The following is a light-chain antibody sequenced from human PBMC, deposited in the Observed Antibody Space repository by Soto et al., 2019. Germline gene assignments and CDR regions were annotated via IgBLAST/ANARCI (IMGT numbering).Light chain of an antibody. J-gene: IGKJ1*01. V-gene: IGKV4-1*01. Sequence: DIVMTQSPDSLAVSLGERATINCKSSQSVLYRSNNKNYLAWYQQKPGQHPKLLIYLASTRESGVPDRFSGSGSGKDFPLTIRSLQAEDVAIYYCQPLSNTPWTFGLGTKVEI. CDR3: QPLSNTPWT. CDR2: LAS. CDR1: QSVLYRSNNKNY.